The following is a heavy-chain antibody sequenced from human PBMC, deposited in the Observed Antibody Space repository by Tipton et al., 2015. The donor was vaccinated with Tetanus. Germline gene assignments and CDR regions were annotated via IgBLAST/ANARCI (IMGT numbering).Heavy chain of an antibody. CDR2: ITGSGHISGSEGTT. J-gene: IGHJ4*02. Sequence: SLRLSCTASGFTFSNYAMNWVRQAPGKGLEWVSGITGSGHISGSEGTTYYADSVKGRFTISRDSSQNTVFLQMSSLRAEDTAVYYCARNTSGYFDHWGQGTLVTVSS. CDR3: ARNTSGYFDH. V-gene: IGHV3-23*01. CDR1: GFTFSNYA. D-gene: IGHD6-19*01.